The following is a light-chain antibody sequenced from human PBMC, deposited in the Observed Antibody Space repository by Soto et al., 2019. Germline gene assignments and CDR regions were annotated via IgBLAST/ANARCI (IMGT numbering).Light chain of an antibody. CDR2: LGS. CDR3: MQVLQTPYT. Sequence: DIVMTQSPLSLPVIPGEPASISCRSSGDLQRSHGYSYLDWYLQKPGQSPQLLLFLGSSRASGVPDRLSGSGSGTDFTLKIRRVEAEDVGVYYCMQVLQTPYTFGQGTRLEIK. V-gene: IGKV2-28*01. CDR1: GDLQRSHGYSY. J-gene: IGKJ2*01.